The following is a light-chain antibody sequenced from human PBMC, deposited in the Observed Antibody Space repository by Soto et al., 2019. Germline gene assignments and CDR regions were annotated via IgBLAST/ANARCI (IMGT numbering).Light chain of an antibody. J-gene: IGKJ3*01. CDR2: AAF. CDR3: QQANSFPFT. V-gene: IGKV1-12*02. CDR1: QGINSW. Sequence: DIQMTQSPSSVSASVGDRVTITCRASQGINSWLAWYQQKPGKAPKLLIYAAFNLQSGVPSRFSGSGSWTDFTLTINSLQPEDFATYYCQQANSFPFTFGPGTKVDIK.